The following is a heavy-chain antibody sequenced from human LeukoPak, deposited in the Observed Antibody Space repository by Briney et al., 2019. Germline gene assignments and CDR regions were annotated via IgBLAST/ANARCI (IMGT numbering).Heavy chain of an antibody. Sequence: SETLSLTCTVSGGSISSYYWSWIRQPPGKGLEWIGSIYYSGSTYYNPSLKSRVTIPVDTSKNQFSLKLSSVTAADTAVYYCARHGGVRGSGILSENWFDPWGQGTLVTVSS. D-gene: IGHD3-10*01. J-gene: IGHJ5*02. CDR2: IYYSGST. CDR1: GGSISSYY. CDR3: ARHGGVRGSGILSENWFDP. V-gene: IGHV4-59*05.